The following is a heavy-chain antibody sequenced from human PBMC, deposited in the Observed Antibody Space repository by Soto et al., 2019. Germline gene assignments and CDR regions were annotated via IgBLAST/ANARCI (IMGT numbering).Heavy chain of an antibody. CDR1: GYTFTSYY. CDR3: ARDRDPVVVVAATNYFDY. CDR2: INPSGGST. D-gene: IGHD2-15*01. Sequence: ASVKVSCTASGYTFTSYYMHWVRQAPGQGLEWMGIINPSGGSTSYAQKFQGRVTMTRDTSTSTVYMELSSLRSEDTAVYYCARDRDPVVVVAATNYFDYWGQGTLVTVSS. V-gene: IGHV1-46*03. J-gene: IGHJ4*02.